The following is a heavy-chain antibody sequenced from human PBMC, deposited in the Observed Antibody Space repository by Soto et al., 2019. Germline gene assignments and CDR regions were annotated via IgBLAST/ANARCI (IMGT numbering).Heavy chain of an antibody. CDR1: GGSISSSNW. D-gene: IGHD3-10*01. J-gene: IGHJ5*02. CDR2: IYHSGRT. CDR3: ARLYMVRGVMDWFDP. Sequence: QVQLQESGPGLVKPSGTLSLTCAVSGGSISSSNWWSWVRQPPGQGLEWIGEIYHSGRTNDNPSLNSRLTISVHNSKNQFSLKLSSVTAADTAVYYCARLYMVRGVMDWFDPWGQGTLVTVSS. V-gene: IGHV4-4*02.